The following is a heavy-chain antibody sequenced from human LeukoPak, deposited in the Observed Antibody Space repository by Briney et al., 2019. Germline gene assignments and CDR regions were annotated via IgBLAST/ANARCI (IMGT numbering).Heavy chain of an antibody. CDR2: IYSGGST. V-gene: IGHV3-53*01. CDR1: GFTVSSNY. J-gene: IGHJ4*02. D-gene: IGHD6-6*01. Sequence: GGSLRLSCAASGFTVSSNYMSWVRQAPGKGLEWVSVIYSGGSTYYADSVKGRFTISRDNSKNTLYLQMNSLRAEDTAVYYCAKASAAARPYYFDYWGQGTLVTVSS. CDR3: AKASAAARPYYFDY.